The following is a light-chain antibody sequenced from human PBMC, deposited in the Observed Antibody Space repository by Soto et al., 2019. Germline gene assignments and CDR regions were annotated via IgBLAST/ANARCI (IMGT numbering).Light chain of an antibody. V-gene: IGLV2-14*01. CDR2: EVS. J-gene: IGLJ1*01. CDR3: TSYTRDTALV. Sequence: QSALTQPASVSGSPGQSITISCTGTSSDVGGYNYVSWYQQHPGKAPKLMIYEVSNWPSGVSNRFSGSKSGNTASLTISGLQAEDEADYHCTSYTRDTALVFGTGTKLTVL. CDR1: SSDVGGYNY.